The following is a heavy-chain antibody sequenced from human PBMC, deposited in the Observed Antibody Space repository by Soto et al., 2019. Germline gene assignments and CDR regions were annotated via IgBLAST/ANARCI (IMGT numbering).Heavy chain of an antibody. V-gene: IGHV1-69*13. Sequence: SVKVYWTAAGGGFSSYVISWGRQDTGQGLEWMGGIIPIFGTANYAQKFQGRVTITADESTSTAYMELSSLRSEDTAVYYCERHSGYDPIGDYGMDVWGQGTTVTVS. CDR1: GGGFSSYV. J-gene: IGHJ6*02. D-gene: IGHD5-12*01. CDR2: IIPIFGTA. CDR3: ERHSGYDPIGDYGMDV.